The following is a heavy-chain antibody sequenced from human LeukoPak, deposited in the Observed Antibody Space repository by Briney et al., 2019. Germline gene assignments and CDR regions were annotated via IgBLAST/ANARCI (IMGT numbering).Heavy chain of an antibody. CDR2: IYYSGST. CDR3: ARHPRIVGATFYYYGMDV. J-gene: IGHJ6*02. D-gene: IGHD1-26*01. Sequence: ASETLSLTCTVSGGSISSYYWSWIRQPPGKGLEWIGYIYYSGSTNYNPSLKSRVTISVDTSKNQFSLELSSVTAADTAVYYCARHPRIVGATFYYYGMDVWGQGTTVTVSS. V-gene: IGHV4-59*08. CDR1: GGSISSYY.